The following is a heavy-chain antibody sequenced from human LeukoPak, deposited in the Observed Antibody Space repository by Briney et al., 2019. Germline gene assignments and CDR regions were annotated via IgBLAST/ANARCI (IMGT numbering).Heavy chain of an antibody. V-gene: IGHV4-34*01. CDR3: ATRVSSGWYWGQLDWFDP. J-gene: IGHJ5*02. CDR1: GGSFSGYY. D-gene: IGHD6-19*01. Sequence: SETLSLTCAVYGGSFSGYYWSWIRQPPRKGLEWSGEINHSGSTNYNPSLKSRVTISVDTSKNQFSLKLSSVTAADTAVYYCATRVSSGWYWGQLDWFDPWGQGTLVTVSS. CDR2: INHSGST.